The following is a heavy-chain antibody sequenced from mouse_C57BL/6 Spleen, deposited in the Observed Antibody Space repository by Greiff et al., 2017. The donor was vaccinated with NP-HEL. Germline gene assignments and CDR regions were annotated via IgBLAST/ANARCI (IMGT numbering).Heavy chain of an antibody. CDR2: IYPGSGST. V-gene: IGHV1-55*01. CDR3: ARWGLRPYYFDY. J-gene: IGHJ2*01. D-gene: IGHD2-4*01. CDR1: GYTFTSYW. Sequence: VQLQQPGAELVKPGASVKMSCKASGYTFTSYWITWVKQRPGQGLEWIGDIYPGSGSTNYNEKFKSKATLTVDTSSSTAYMQLSSLTSEDSAVYYCARWGLRPYYFDYWGPGTTLTVSS.